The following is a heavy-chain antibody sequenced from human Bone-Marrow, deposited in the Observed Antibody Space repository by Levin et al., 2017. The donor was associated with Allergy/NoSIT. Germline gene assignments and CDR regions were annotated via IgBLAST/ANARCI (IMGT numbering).Heavy chain of an antibody. CDR3: ARDCRCSSKGAFDI. D-gene: IGHD2-2*01. Sequence: GGSLRLSCAASGFTFSSYAMHWVRQAPGKGLEWVAVISYDGSNKYYADSVKGRFTISRDNSKNTLYLQMNSLRAEDTAVYYCARDCRCSSKGAFDIWGQGTMVTVSS. CDR2: ISYDGSNK. J-gene: IGHJ3*02. CDR1: GFTFSSYA. V-gene: IGHV3-30-3*01.